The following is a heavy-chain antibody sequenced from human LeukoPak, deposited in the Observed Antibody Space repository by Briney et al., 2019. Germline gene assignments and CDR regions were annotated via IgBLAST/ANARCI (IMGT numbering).Heavy chain of an antibody. CDR2: IYSGGST. D-gene: IGHD6-19*01. Sequence: GGSLRLSCAASGFTVSSNYMSWVRQAPGKGLEWVSVIYSGGSTYYADSVKGRFTISRDNSKNTLYLQMNSLRAEDTAVYYCARVSSSDGFDIWGQGTMVTVSS. CDR3: ARVSSSDGFDI. J-gene: IGHJ3*02. CDR1: GFTVSSNY. V-gene: IGHV3-53*01.